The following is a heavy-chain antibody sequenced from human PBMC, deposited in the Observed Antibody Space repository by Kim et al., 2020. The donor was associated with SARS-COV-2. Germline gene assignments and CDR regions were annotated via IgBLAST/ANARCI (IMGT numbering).Heavy chain of an antibody. J-gene: IGHJ4*02. CDR2: ISYDGSNK. V-gene: IGHV3-30*18. CDR3: AKGGYDILTGYYPDY. D-gene: IGHD3-9*01. Sequence: GGSLRLSCAASGFTFISYGMHWVRQAPGKGLEWVAVISYDGSNKYYADSVKGRFTISRDNSKNTLYLQMNSLRAEDTAVYYCAKGGYDILTGYYPDYWGQGTLVTVSS. CDR1: GFTFISYG.